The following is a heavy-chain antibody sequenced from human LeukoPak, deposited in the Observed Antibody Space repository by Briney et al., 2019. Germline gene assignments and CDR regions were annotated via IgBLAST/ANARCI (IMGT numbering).Heavy chain of an antibody. CDR2: INPNSGGT. J-gene: IGHJ4*02. Sequence: ASVKVSCKASGYTFTGYYMHWVRQAPGQGLEWMGWINPNSGGTNYAQKFQGRVTMTRDTSISTAYMELSRLRSDDTAVYYCARALFSYDIFGYWGQGTLVTVSS. CDR3: ARALFSYDIFGY. D-gene: IGHD3-9*01. CDR1: GYTFTGYY. V-gene: IGHV1-2*02.